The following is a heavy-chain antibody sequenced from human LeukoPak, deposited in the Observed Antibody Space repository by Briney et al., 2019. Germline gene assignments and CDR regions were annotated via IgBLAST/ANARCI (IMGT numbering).Heavy chain of an antibody. CDR2: IYTSGST. Sequence: PSETLSLTCTVSGGSISSYYWSWIRQPPGKGLEWIGYIYTSGSTNYNPSLKSRVTISVDTSKNQFSLKLNSVTAADTAVYYCARLRGLDDYYFDYWGQGTLVTVSS. V-gene: IGHV4-4*09. J-gene: IGHJ4*02. CDR3: ARLRGLDDYYFDY. CDR1: GGSISSYY. D-gene: IGHD4-17*01.